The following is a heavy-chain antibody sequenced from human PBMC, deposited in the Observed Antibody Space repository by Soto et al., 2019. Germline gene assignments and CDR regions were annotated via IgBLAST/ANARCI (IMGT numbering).Heavy chain of an antibody. CDR3: ASGTFSSISFDF. CDR2: IYYTGAA. CDR1: GDSITTGGFY. V-gene: IGHV4-31*03. D-gene: IGHD6-13*01. J-gene: IGHJ4*02. Sequence: QVQLQESGPGVVRSSETLTLTCSVSGDSITTGGFYWSWARLLPGKGLQWLGYIYYTGAAYYNPALQSRVTISLDTSENQFSLQMTSLTAADSAVYYCASGTFSSISFDFWGPGRLVTVS.